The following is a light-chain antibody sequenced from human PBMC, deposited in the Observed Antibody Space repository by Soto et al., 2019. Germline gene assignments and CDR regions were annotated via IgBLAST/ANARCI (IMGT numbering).Light chain of an antibody. V-gene: IGKV3-20*01. Sequence: EIVLTQSPGTLSLSLGERATLSCRASQSVSSSYLAWYQQEPGQAPRLLIYGASSRATGIPDRFSGSGSGTDFTLTISRLEPEDFAVYYCQQYGSSPTFGQGTKVDIK. J-gene: IGKJ1*01. CDR1: QSVSSSY. CDR3: QQYGSSPT. CDR2: GAS.